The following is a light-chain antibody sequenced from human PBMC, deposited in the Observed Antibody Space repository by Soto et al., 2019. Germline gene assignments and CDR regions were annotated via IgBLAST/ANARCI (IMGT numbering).Light chain of an antibody. J-gene: IGKJ4*01. CDR2: GAS. Sequence: EVVLTQSPGTLSLSPGERATLSCRASQAVSSILLAWYQQKPGQAPRLLIYGASSRATGSPDRFSGSGSGTDFTLTGSRLEPEDFAVYYCQQHGTSPIFGGGTKVEIK. V-gene: IGKV3-20*01. CDR3: QQHGTSPI. CDR1: QAVSSIL.